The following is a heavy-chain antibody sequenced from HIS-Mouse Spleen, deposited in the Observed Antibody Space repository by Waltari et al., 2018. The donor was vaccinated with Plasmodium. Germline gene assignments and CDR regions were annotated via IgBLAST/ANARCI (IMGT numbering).Heavy chain of an antibody. CDR1: GFTFSSYS. J-gene: IGHJ4*02. CDR3: ARESSSSWYFDY. D-gene: IGHD6-13*01. V-gene: IGHV3-21*01. Sequence: EVQLVESGGGLVKPGGSLRLSCDASGFTFSSYSMNWFRQAPGKWLEWVSTISSSSSYIYYADSVKGRFTISRDNAKNSLYLQMNSLRAEDTAVYYCARESSSSWYFDYWGQGTLVTVSS. CDR2: ISSSSSYI.